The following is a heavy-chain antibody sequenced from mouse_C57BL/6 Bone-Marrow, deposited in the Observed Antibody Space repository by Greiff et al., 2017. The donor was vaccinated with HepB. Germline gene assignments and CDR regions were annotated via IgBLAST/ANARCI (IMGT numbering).Heavy chain of an antibody. Sequence: VQLKESGGDLVKPGGSLKLSCAASGFTFSSYGMSWVRQTPDKRLEWVATISSGGSYTYYPDSVNGRFTISRDNAKNTLYLQMSSLKSEDTAMYYCARHYYGSSYDAMDYWGQGTSVTVSS. CDR1: GFTFSSYG. J-gene: IGHJ4*01. D-gene: IGHD1-1*01. CDR2: ISSGGSYT. V-gene: IGHV5-6*01. CDR3: ARHYYGSSYDAMDY.